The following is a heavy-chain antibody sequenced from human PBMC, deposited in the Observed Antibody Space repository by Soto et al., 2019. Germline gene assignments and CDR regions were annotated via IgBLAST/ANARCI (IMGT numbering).Heavy chain of an antibody. CDR1: GYTFTSYG. V-gene: IGHV1-18*01. D-gene: IGHD2-2*01. J-gene: IGHJ6*03. Sequence: ASVKVSCKASGYTFTSYGISWVRQAPGQGLEWMGWISAYNGNTNYAQKLQGRVTMTTDTSTSTAYMELGSLRSDDTAVYYCARDSSCSSTSCYYYYYMDVWGKGTTVTVSS. CDR2: ISAYNGNT. CDR3: ARDSSCSSTSCYYYYYMDV.